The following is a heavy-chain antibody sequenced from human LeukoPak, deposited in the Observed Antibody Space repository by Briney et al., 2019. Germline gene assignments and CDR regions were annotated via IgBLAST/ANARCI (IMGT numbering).Heavy chain of an antibody. D-gene: IGHD3-22*01. CDR3: ARTGYDSSGYRDY. J-gene: IGHJ4*02. V-gene: IGHV4-59*01. CDR1: GASISSYY. CDR2: IYYSGSI. Sequence: SETLSLTCTVSGASISSYYWSWIRQPPGKGLEWIGDIYYSGSIKYNPSLKSRVTISVDTSKNQFSLKLSSVTAADTAVYYCARTGYDSSGYRDYWGQGTLVTVSS.